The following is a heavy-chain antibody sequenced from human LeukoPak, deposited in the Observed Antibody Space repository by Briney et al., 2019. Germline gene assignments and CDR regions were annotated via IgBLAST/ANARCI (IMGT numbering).Heavy chain of an antibody. D-gene: IGHD2-15*01. J-gene: IGHJ4*02. CDR2: ITGTGGST. Sequence: EGSLRLSCAGTGFTFNNFAIIWVRQAPGKGLECVSGITGTGGSTYYADSVKGRFTVSRDYSKNTVYLQMNSLKVEDTAVYFCAKGRCSGGTCYSRGLDYWGQGTLVTVSS. V-gene: IGHV3-23*01. CDR1: GFTFNNFA. CDR3: AKGRCSGGTCYSRGLDY.